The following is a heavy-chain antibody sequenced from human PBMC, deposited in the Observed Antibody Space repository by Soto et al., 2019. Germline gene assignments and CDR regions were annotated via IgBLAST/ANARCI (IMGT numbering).Heavy chain of an antibody. Sequence: SETLSLTCTVSGGSISSSSYYWGGIRQPPGKGLEWIGSIYYSGSTYYNPSIKSRVTISVDTSKNQFSLKLSSVTAADTAVYYCASPYYYGSGSYYNEGGMDVWGQGTTVTVSS. CDR2: IYYSGST. CDR1: GGSISSSSYY. V-gene: IGHV4-39*01. J-gene: IGHJ6*02. CDR3: ASPYYYGSGSYYNEGGMDV. D-gene: IGHD3-10*01.